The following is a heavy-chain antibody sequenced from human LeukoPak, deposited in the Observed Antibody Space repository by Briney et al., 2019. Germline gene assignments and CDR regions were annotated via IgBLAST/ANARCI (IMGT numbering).Heavy chain of an antibody. V-gene: IGHV1-2*02. CDR2: INPNSGGT. D-gene: IGHD2-15*01. CDR3: ARDKGYCSGGSCGYFDY. Sequence: WASVKVSCKASGYTFTGYYIHWVRQAPGQGLEWMGWINPNSGGTNYAQKFQGRVTMTRDTSISTAYMELSRLRSDDTAVYYCARDKGYCSGGSCGYFDYWGQGTLVTVSS. CDR1: GYTFTGYY. J-gene: IGHJ4*02.